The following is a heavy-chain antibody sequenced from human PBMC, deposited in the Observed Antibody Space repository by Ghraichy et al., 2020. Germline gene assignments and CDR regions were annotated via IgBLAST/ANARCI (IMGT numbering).Heavy chain of an antibody. J-gene: IGHJ5*02. CDR3: AKDDPRGYSFGPGFDP. CDR1: GDNFAGYV. Sequence: ASVKVSCKASGDNFAGYVINWERQAPGQGLEWMGWINPNSGSTNLAQRFQGRVTLTRDTSITTVYMDLSSLNFNDTAVYYCAKDDPRGYSFGPGFDPWGQGTLFTVSS. V-gene: IGHV1-2*02. D-gene: IGHD5-12*01. CDR2: INPNSGST.